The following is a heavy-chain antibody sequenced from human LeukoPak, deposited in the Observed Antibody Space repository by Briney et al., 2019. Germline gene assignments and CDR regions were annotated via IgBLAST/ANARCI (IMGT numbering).Heavy chain of an antibody. D-gene: IGHD2-2*02. CDR2: MNPNSGNT. CDR1: GYTFTSYD. CDR3: ARVYAPWDAFDI. J-gene: IGHJ3*02. V-gene: IGHV1-8*01. Sequence: GASVKVSCKASGYTFTSYDINWVRQATGQGLEWMGWMNPNSGNTGYAQKFQGRVTMTRNTSISTAYMELSSLRSEDTAVYYCARVYAPWDAFDIWGQGTMVTVSS.